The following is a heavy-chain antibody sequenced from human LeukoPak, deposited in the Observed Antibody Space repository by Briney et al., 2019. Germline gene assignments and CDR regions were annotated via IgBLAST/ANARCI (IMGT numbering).Heavy chain of an antibody. J-gene: IGHJ4*02. CDR1: GGTFSSYA. V-gene: IGHV1-69*05. Sequence: VASVKVSCKASGGTFSSYAISWVRQAPGQGLEWMGRIIPIFGTANYAQKFQGRVTITTDESTSTAYMELSSLRSEDTAVYYCARGRRITIFGVVITPFDYWGQGTLVTVSS. CDR3: ARGRRITIFGVVITPFDY. CDR2: IIPIFGTA. D-gene: IGHD3-3*01.